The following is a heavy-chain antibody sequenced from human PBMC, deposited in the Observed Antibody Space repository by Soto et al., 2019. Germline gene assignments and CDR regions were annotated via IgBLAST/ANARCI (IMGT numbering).Heavy chain of an antibody. J-gene: IGHJ1*01. CDR1: GFSFSSHW. D-gene: IGHD3-22*01. V-gene: IGHV3-7*03. CDR3: ARYSYSSGPQDS. Sequence: EVHLVESGGDLVQPGGSLRLSCVASGFSFSSHWMSWVRQAPGEGLEWVANIKQDGNEKRYVDSVKGRFTISRDNAKSSLYLQMNSLRAEDTAVYYCARYSYSSGPQDSWGQGTLVTVSS. CDR2: IKQDGNEK.